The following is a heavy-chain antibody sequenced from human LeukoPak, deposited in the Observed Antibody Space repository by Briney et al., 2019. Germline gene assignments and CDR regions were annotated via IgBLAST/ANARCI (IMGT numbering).Heavy chain of an antibody. CDR3: ARDPTPTAGSEELGDY. J-gene: IGHJ4*02. CDR1: GFTFDDYG. Sequence: PGGSLRLSCAASGFTFDDYGMSWVRQAPGKGLQWVSGINWNGGSTCYADSVKGRFTICRDNAKNSLYLQMNSLRAEDTALYYCARDPTPTAGSEELGDYWGQGTLVTVSS. V-gene: IGHV3-20*04. D-gene: IGHD6-19*01. CDR2: INWNGGST.